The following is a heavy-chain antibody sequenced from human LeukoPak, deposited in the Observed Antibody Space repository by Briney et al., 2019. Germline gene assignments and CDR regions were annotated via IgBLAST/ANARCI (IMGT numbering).Heavy chain of an antibody. J-gene: IGHJ3*02. Sequence: GGSLRLSCAASGFTFSSYAMHWVRQAPGKGLEWVAVISYDGSNKYYADSVKGRFTISRDNSKNTLYLQMNSLRAEDTTVYYCARVLEGEGRWEGQDDAFDIWGQGTMVTVSS. CDR2: ISYDGSNK. CDR3: ARVLEGEGRWEGQDDAFDI. CDR1: GFTFSSYA. V-gene: IGHV3-30-3*01. D-gene: IGHD3-16*01.